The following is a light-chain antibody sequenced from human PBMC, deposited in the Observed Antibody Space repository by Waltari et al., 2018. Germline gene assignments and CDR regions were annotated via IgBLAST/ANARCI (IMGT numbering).Light chain of an antibody. CDR1: NPNTGSNY. Sequence: QSVLTQPPSASGTPGQRVTMSCFGSNPNTGSNYVYWYQQLPGTAPKLLIYKNDLRPSGVPDRISGSKSGTSASLAISGLRSEDEADYYCSSWDDSLSGVVLGGGTKLTVL. CDR2: KND. V-gene: IGLV1-47*01. J-gene: IGLJ2*01. CDR3: SSWDDSLSGVV.